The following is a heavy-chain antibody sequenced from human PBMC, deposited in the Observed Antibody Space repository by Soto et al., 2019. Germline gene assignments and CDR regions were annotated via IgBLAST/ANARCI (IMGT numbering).Heavy chain of an antibody. CDR3: ARTAAAGKYYYGMDV. J-gene: IGHJ6*02. Sequence: GESLKISCKGSGYSFTSYWIGWVRQMPGKGLECMGIIYPGDSDTRYSPSFQGQVTISADKSISTAYLQWSSLKASDTAMYYCARTAAAGKYYYGMDVWGQGTSVTVSS. CDR2: IYPGDSDT. V-gene: IGHV5-51*01. D-gene: IGHD6-13*01. CDR1: GYSFTSYW.